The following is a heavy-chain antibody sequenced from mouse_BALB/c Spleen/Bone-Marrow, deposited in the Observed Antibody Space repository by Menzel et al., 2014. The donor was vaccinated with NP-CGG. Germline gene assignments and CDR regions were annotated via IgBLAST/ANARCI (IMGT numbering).Heavy chain of an antibody. CDR3: ARDYGYVDAMNY. D-gene: IGHD1-2*01. J-gene: IGHJ4*01. Sequence: QVQLQQSGPELVKPGASVKISCKASGYTFNDYYINWVKQKPGQGLEWIGWIYPGSGTTKYNENFKGKATLTVDTSSSTAYIQLSSLTSEDTAVYCCARDYGYVDAMNYWGQGTSVTVSS. V-gene: IGHV1-84*02. CDR2: IYPGSGTT. CDR1: GYTFNDYY.